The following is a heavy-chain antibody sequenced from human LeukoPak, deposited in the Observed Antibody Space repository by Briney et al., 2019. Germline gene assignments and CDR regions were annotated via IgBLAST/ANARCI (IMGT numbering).Heavy chain of an antibody. CDR3: AKGNGYSYGRYYFDY. D-gene: IGHD5-18*01. V-gene: IGHV3-23*01. CDR1: GFTFSYHD. CDR2: ITASGGNT. Sequence: GGSLRLSCAASGFTFSYHDMHWVRQAPGKGLEWVSAITASGGNTYYADSVKGRFTISRDNSKNTLYLQVNSLRAEDTAVYYCAKGNGYSYGRYYFDYWGQGTLVTVSS. J-gene: IGHJ4*02.